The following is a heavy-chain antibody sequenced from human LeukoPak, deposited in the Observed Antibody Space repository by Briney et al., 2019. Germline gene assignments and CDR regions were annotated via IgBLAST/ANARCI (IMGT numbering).Heavy chain of an antibody. Sequence: GGSLRLSCAVSGFSVSNDYINWVHQAPGKGLEWVSVINRGGTTYYADSVKGRFTFSRDNSKNTVYLQMNSLRAEDTAVYFCARYTSCLNSFYFYYMDVWGKGTTVTVSS. V-gene: IGHV3-53*01. CDR3: ARYTSCLNSFYFYYMDV. CDR1: GFSVSNDY. D-gene: IGHD2-2*01. CDR2: INRGGTT. J-gene: IGHJ6*03.